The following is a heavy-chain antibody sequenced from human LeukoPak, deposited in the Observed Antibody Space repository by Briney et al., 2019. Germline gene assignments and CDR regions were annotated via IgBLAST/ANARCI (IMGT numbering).Heavy chain of an antibody. CDR1: GGSISSSSYY. Sequence: SETLSLTCTVSGGSISSSSYYWGWIRQPPGKGLEWIGSIYYSGSTYYNPSLKSRVTISVDTSKNQFSLKLSSVTAADTAVYYCARHHYGSGSYGAFDIWGQGTMVTVSS. CDR2: IYYSGST. J-gene: IGHJ3*02. CDR3: ARHHYGSGSYGAFDI. D-gene: IGHD3-10*01. V-gene: IGHV4-39*01.